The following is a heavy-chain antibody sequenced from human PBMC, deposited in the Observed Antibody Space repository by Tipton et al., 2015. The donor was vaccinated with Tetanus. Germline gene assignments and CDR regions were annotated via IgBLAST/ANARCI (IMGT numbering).Heavy chain of an antibody. CDR3: ARLPKHYSASGST. D-gene: IGHD3-10*01. CDR1: GHNSRSYW. J-gene: IGHJ5*02. CDR2: IYPGDSDA. V-gene: IGHV5-51*01. Sequence: VQLVQSGAEVKKPGESLKISCKASGHNSRSYWVSWVRQMPGKGLEWMGLIYPGDSDATYSPSFQGQVTISADKSINTAYLQWTSLKASDTAIYFCARLPKHYSASGSTWGQGTLVTVSS.